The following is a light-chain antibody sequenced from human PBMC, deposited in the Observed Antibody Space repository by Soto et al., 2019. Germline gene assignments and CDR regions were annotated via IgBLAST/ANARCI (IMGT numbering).Light chain of an antibody. CDR2: DAS. V-gene: IGKV3-15*01. J-gene: IGKJ4*01. Sequence: EIVMTQSPATLSVSPGERVVLSCRATQTVTNKLAWYQQKPGQAPRLLIYDASIMATGIPARFSGSGSGTEFTLTISSLQSEDFVLYYCQQYNSWPVTFGGGTKVEIK. CDR3: QQYNSWPVT. CDR1: QTVTNK.